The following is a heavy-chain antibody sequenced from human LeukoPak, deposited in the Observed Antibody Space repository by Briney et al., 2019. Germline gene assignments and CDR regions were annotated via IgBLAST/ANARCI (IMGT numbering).Heavy chain of an antibody. CDR1: GFIFSRYS. J-gene: IGHJ4*02. V-gene: IGHV3-21*01. D-gene: IGHD6-13*01. Sequence: PGGSLRLSCAASGFIFSRYSMNWVRQAPGKGLEWVASISSSSSYIYYADSVKGRFTISRDNAKNSLYLQMNSLRAEDTAVYYCARDTSSWSFGYWGQGTLVTVSS. CDR2: ISSSSSYI. CDR3: ARDTSSWSFGY.